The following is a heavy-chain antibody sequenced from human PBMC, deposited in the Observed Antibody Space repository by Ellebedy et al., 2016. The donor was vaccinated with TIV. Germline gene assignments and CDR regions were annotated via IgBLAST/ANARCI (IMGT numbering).Heavy chain of an antibody. J-gene: IGHJ6*02. CDR3: AKRGSSSPYNMDV. V-gene: IGHV3-30*04. D-gene: IGHD2-2*01. CDR2: ISSDGRQT. Sequence: GGSLRLSCAASGFTFSNYAIQWVRQAPGKGLDWVAVISSDGRQTYYADSLRGRFTLSRDNSKNTLYLQVNSLRPEDTGVYYCAKRGSSSPYNMDVWGQGTTVTVSS. CDR1: GFTFSNYA.